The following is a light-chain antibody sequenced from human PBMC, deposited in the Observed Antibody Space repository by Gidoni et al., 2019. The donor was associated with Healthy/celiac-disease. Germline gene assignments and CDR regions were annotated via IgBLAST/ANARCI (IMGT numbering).Light chain of an antibody. CDR2: DAS. Sequence: ELVLTQSPATLSLSPGERATLSCRASQSVSSYLAWYQQKPGQAPRLLIYDASNRATGIPARFSGRGSGTDFTLTISSLEPEDVAVYYCQQRSNWPLTFGGGTKVEIK. V-gene: IGKV3-11*01. CDR1: QSVSSY. CDR3: QQRSNWPLT. J-gene: IGKJ4*01.